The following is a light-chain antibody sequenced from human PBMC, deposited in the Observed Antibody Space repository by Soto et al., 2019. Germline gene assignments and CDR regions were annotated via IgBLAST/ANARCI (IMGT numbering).Light chain of an antibody. Sequence: QSALTQPASVSGSPGQSITISCTGTTNDVGDYNYVAWYQQHSGKVPRLMIYEVSNRPPGVSYRFSGSKSGSTASLTISGLQAEDEADYYCISYTGSRAPYVFGTGTKVTV. J-gene: IGLJ1*01. V-gene: IGLV2-14*01. CDR1: TNDVGDYNY. CDR2: EVS. CDR3: ISYTGSRAPYV.